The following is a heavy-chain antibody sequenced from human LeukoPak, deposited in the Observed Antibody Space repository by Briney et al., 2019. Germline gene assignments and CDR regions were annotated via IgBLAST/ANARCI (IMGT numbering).Heavy chain of an antibody. V-gene: IGHV4-61*02. CDR3: ARHMGSLRFLEWLLDTFDY. D-gene: IGHD3-3*01. J-gene: IGHJ4*02. CDR2: IYTSGST. Sequence: PSETLSLTCTVSGGSISSGSYYWSWIRQPAGKGLEWIGRIYTSGSTNYNPSLKSRVTISVDTSKNQFSLKLSSVTAADTAVYYCARHMGSLRFLEWLLDTFDYWGQGTLVTVSS. CDR1: GGSISSGSYY.